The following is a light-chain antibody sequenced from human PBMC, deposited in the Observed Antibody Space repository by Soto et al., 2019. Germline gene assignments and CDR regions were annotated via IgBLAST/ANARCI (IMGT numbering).Light chain of an antibody. J-gene: IGKJ2*01. CDR3: QQSYSSPYT. Sequence: DIQMTQSPSSLSASVGDRVTITCRASRDINRYLHWYQQKPGKAPNLLIYGAATLQSGVPSRFSGSGSGTDFTLTISSLHPEEFATYYCQQSYSSPYTFGQGTKLEIK. CDR2: GAA. CDR1: RDINRY. V-gene: IGKV1-39*01.